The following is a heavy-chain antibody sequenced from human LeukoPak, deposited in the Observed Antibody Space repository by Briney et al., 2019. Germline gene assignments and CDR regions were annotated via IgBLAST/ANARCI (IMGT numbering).Heavy chain of an antibody. J-gene: IGHJ3*02. Sequence: ASVKVSFKASGYTFTSYGISWVRQAAGQPLEWMGGSSAYNGNTNYAQKLQGRVTMTTDTSTSTAYMELRSLRSDDTAVYYCARSGTYRDAFDIWGQGTMVTVSS. CDR3: ARSGTYRDAFDI. CDR2: SSAYNGNT. CDR1: GYTFTSYG. V-gene: IGHV1-18*01. D-gene: IGHD3-10*01.